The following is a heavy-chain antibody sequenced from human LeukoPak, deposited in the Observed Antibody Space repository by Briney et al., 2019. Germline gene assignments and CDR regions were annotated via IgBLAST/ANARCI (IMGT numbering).Heavy chain of an antibody. J-gene: IGHJ5*02. CDR2: VFPKTGDT. V-gene: IGHV1-2*06. D-gene: IGHD3-3*01. Sequence: GASVTVSCTASGYTFTDYAIPWLRQAPGQGLEWMGRVFPKTGDTKCAQKFQGRVTMTWDRSITTTYMELSRLNSDDTAMFYCARGVGRWPEWRFDPWGQGTLVTVSS. CDR1: GYTFTDYA. CDR3: ARGVGRWPEWRFDP.